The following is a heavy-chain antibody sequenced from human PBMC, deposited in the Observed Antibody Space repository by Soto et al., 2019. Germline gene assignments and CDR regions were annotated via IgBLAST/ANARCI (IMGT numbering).Heavy chain of an antibody. J-gene: IGHJ6*02. CDR2: TYYRSKWYN. CDR1: GDSVSSNSAA. Sequence: SPTLSLPCAISGDSVSSNSAAWNWIRQSPSRGLEWLGRTYYRSKWYNDYAVPVKSRITINPDTSKNQFSLQLNSVTPEDTAVYYCARGGLIDYDFWSGYPPQDYYGMDVWGQGTTVTVSS. D-gene: IGHD3-3*01. CDR3: ARGGLIDYDFWSGYPPQDYYGMDV. V-gene: IGHV6-1*01.